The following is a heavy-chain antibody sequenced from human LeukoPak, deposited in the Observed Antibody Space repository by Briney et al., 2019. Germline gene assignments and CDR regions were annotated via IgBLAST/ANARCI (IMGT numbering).Heavy chain of an antibody. D-gene: IGHD4-11*01. CDR2: INPNDGGT. Sequence: ASVKVSCKASGYTFTGYYMHWVRQAPGQGLEWMGWINPNDGGTSYAQKFQGRVTMTRDTSISTAYMELSRLRSDDTAVYYCASGEGSVTTFYWGQGTLVTVSS. CDR3: ASGEGSVTTFY. CDR1: GYTFTGYY. V-gene: IGHV1-2*02. J-gene: IGHJ4*02.